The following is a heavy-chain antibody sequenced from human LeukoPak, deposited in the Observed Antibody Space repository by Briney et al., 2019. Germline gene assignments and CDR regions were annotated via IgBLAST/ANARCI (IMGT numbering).Heavy chain of an antibody. J-gene: IGHJ4*02. V-gene: IGHV4-31*03. Sequence: PSEPLSLTCTVSGGSISSGGYYWSWIRQHPGKGLEWIGYIYYSGSTYYNPSLKSRVTISVDTSKNQFSLKLSSVTAADTAVYYCARDVGSQGFFDYWGQGTLVTVSS. D-gene: IGHD2-15*01. CDR3: ARDVGSQGFFDY. CDR2: IYYSGST. CDR1: GGSISSGGYY.